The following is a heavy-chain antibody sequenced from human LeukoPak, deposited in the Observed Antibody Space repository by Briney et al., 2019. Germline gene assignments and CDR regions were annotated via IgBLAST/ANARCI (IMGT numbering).Heavy chain of an antibody. V-gene: IGHV3-7*01. CDR1: GFTFSNYS. CDR3: ARDAYVWGSCLVDY. J-gene: IGHJ4*02. D-gene: IGHD3-16*01. CDR2: IKQDGSEK. Sequence: GGSLRLSCAASGFTFSNYSMSWVRQAPGKGLEWVANIKQDGSEKYYVDSVKGRFTISRDNAKNSLYLQVNSLRADDTAVYYCARDAYVWGSCLVDYWGQGSLVAVSS.